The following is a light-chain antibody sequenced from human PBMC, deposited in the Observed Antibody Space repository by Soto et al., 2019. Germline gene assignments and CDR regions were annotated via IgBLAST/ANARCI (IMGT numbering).Light chain of an antibody. J-gene: IGLJ1*01. CDR1: SSNIGSNT. Sequence: QSVLTQPPSASGTPGQRVTISCSGSSSNIGSNTVNWYQQLPGMAPKVLIYGDNQRPSGVPDRFSGSKSGSSASLAISGLHSEDEADYYCAAWDDSLNGYVFGTGTKVTVL. CDR3: AAWDDSLNGYV. CDR2: GDN. V-gene: IGLV1-44*01.